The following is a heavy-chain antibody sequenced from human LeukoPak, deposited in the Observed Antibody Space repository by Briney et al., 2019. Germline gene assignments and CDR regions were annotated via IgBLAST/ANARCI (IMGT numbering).Heavy chain of an antibody. CDR3: ARDTPYSSSWYFSY. V-gene: IGHV4-59*12. CDR1: GGSISGYY. CDR2: IYYSGST. Sequence: SETLSLTCTVSGGSISGYYWSWIRQPPGKGQEWIGYIYYSGSTNYNPSLKSRVIISVDTSKNQFSLKLSSETAADTAVYYCARDTPYSSSWYFSYWGQGTLVTVSS. D-gene: IGHD6-13*01. J-gene: IGHJ4*02.